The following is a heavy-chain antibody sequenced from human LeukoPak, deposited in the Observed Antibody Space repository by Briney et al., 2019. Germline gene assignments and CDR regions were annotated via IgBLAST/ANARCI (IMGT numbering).Heavy chain of an antibody. CDR1: GYTFTGYY. CDR3: ARVVTPRYCSSPSCYWKGWFDP. Sequence: ASVKVSCKASGYTFTGYYMHWVRQAPGQGLEWMGWINPNSGGTNYAQKFQGRVTMTRDTSISTAYMELSRLRSDDTAVYNCARVVTPRYCSSPSCYWKGWFDPWGQGTLVTVSS. J-gene: IGHJ5*02. D-gene: IGHD2-2*01. CDR2: INPNSGGT. V-gene: IGHV1-2*02.